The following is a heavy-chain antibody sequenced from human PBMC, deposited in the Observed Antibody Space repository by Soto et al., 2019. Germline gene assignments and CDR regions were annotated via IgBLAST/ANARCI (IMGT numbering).Heavy chain of an antibody. J-gene: IGHJ4*02. V-gene: IGHV1-69*06. CDR3: ARAPDMGPYAFED. Sequence: VSLVRFCCRPAGGTFRICATTWVRQDPGQGLEWMGGIIPIFGTANYAQKFQGRVTITADKSTSTAYMELSSLRSEDTSVYYCARAPDMGPYAFEDWGQGTLVTV. D-gene: IGHD3-9*01. CDR1: GGTFRICA. CDR2: IIPIFGTA.